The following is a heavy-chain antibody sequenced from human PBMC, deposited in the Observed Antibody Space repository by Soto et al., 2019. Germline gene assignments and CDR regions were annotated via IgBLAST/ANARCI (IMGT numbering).Heavy chain of an antibody. V-gene: IGHV1-18*01. D-gene: IGHD3-16*02. CDR3: VRDHDYDYVWGSYRPYY. CDR1: GYTFTSYG. J-gene: IGHJ4*02. Sequence: ASVKVSCKASGYTFTSYGISWVRQAPGQGLEWMGWISAYNGNTNYAQKLQGRVTMTTDTSTSTAYMELRSLRSDDTAVYYCVRDHDYDYVWGSYRPYYWGQGTLVTVSS. CDR2: ISAYNGNT.